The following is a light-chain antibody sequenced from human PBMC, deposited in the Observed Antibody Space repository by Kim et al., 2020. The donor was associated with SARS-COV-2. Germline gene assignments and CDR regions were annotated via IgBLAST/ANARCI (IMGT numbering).Light chain of an antibody. J-gene: IGLJ2*01. CDR2: RDT. V-gene: IGLV3-1*01. CDR1: KLGDKY. Sequence: SYELTQPPSLSVFPGQTASITCSGHKLGDKYSSWYQQRPGQSPVMVLYRDTKRPSGIPERFSGSNSGNTATLTISGTQAMDEADYYCQAWDSSILFGGGTQLTVL. CDR3: QAWDSSIL.